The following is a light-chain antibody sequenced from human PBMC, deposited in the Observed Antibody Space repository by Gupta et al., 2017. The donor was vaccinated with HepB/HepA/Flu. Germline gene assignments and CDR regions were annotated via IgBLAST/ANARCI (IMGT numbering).Light chain of an antibody. Sequence: QSVLTQPPSASVTPGQRVTISCSGTSSNIGGNFVYWYQQFPGTAPKLLIYRNNQRPSGVPDRFSGSKSGTSPSLAISGLRAEDELDYYCATWDDSLNNVVFGGGTKLTVL. V-gene: IGLV1-47*01. CDR1: SSNIGGNF. CDR2: RNN. CDR3: ATWDDSLNNVV. J-gene: IGLJ2*01.